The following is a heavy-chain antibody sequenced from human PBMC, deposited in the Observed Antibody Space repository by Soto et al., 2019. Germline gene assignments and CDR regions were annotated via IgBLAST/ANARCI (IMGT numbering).Heavy chain of an antibody. CDR2: ISGYNGNT. CDR3: AREGPAPYYYYGMDV. CDR1: GYTFTNYG. J-gene: IGHJ6*02. Sequence: ASVKVSCKASGYTFTNYGFSWVRQAPGQGLEWMGWISGYNGNTKYVEKFQGRVTMTADTSTSTAHMELRSLRSDDMAVYYCAREGPAPYYYYGMDVWGQGTAVTVSS. V-gene: IGHV1-18*03.